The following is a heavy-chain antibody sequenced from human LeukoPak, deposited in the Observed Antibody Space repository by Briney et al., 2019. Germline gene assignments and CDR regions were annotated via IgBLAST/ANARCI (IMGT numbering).Heavy chain of an antibody. J-gene: IGHJ5*02. Sequence: GASVKVSCKASGGTFSSYAISWVRQAPGQGLEWMGGIMPIFGTANYAQKFQGRVTITADKSTSTAYMELSSLRFEDTAVYYCATGVKLYCSGGSCPNWFDPWGQGTLVTVSS. CDR2: IMPIFGTA. CDR3: ATGVKLYCSGGSCPNWFDP. D-gene: IGHD2-15*01. V-gene: IGHV1-69*06. CDR1: GGTFSSYA.